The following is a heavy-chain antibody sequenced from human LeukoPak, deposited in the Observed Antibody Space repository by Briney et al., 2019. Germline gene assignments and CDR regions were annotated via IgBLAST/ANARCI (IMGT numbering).Heavy chain of an antibody. CDR2: IYHSGST. CDR3: ASAEPRGIIWYPY. Sequence: PSGTLSLTCAVSGASITSNNWWWSWVRQPPGKGLEWIGEIYHSGSTNYNPSLKGRVTMSVDKSKNQFSLKLSSVTAADTAVYYCASAEPRGIIWYPYWGQGTLVTVSS. D-gene: IGHD6-13*01. CDR1: GASITSNNW. V-gene: IGHV4-4*02. J-gene: IGHJ4*02.